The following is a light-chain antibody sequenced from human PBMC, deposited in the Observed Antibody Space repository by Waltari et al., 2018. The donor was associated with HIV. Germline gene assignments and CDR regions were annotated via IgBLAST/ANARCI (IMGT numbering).Light chain of an antibody. CDR2: YDS. Sequence: SYVLTQPPSVSVAPGKTARITCGGNNIGTKSVHWYQQKPGQAPVLVIYYDSDRPSVIPERCSCANSGNTATLIISRVEAGDEADYYCQLWDSSSDHVIFGGGTKLTVL. CDR1: NIGTKS. CDR3: QLWDSSSDHVI. J-gene: IGLJ2*01. V-gene: IGLV3-21*04.